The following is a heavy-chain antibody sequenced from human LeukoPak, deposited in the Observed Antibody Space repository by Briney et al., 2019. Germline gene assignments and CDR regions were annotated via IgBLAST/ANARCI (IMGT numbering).Heavy chain of an antibody. CDR3: ARGPGAPNWFDP. CDR1: GGSISSSSYY. V-gene: IGHV4-39*07. CDR2: IYYSGST. J-gene: IGHJ5*02. D-gene: IGHD3-10*01. Sequence: SETLSLTCTVSGGSISSSSYYWGWIRQPPGKGLEWIGSIYYSGSTYYNPSLKSRVTISVDTSKNQFSLKLSPVTAADTAVYYCARGPGAPNWFDPWGQGTLVTVSS.